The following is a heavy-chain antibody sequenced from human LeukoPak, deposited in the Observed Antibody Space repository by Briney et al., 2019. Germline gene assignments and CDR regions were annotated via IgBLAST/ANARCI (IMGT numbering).Heavy chain of an antibody. Sequence: ASVKVSCKASGYTFTGYYMHWVRQAPGQGLEWMGWINPNSGGTNYAQKFQGRVTMTRDTSISTAYMELSRLRSDDTAVYYCARAGVGASRASDIWGQGTMVTVSS. CDR1: GYTFTGYY. J-gene: IGHJ3*02. D-gene: IGHD1-26*01. CDR2: INPNSGGT. V-gene: IGHV1-2*02. CDR3: ARAGVGASRASDI.